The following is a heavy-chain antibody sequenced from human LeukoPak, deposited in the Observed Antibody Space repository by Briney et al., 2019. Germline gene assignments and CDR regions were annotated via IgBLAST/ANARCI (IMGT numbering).Heavy chain of an antibody. V-gene: IGHV3-23*01. D-gene: IGHD3-3*01. CDR3: AKEAGSGYYAYYYYGMDV. CDR1: GFTFSSYA. Sequence: PGGSLRLSCAASGFTFSSYAMSWVRQAPGKGLEWVSAISGSGGSTYYADSVKGRFTISRDNSKKTLYLQMNSLRAEDTAVYYCAKEAGSGYYAYYYYGMDVWGQGTTVTVSS. J-gene: IGHJ6*02. CDR2: ISGSGGST.